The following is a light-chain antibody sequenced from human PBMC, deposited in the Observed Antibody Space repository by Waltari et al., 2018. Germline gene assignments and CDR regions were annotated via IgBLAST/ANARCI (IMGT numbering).Light chain of an antibody. V-gene: IGLV3-19*01. CDR1: SPRSYY. CDR3: NSRDSSGNHLVV. J-gene: IGLJ2*01. CDR2: GKN. Sequence: SSELTQDPAVSVALGQTVRLTCQGDSPRSYYASCDQQKPGQAPVLVRYGKNNRPSGIPDRFSGSSSGNTASLTITGAQAEDEADYYCNSRDSSGNHLVVFGGGTKLTVL.